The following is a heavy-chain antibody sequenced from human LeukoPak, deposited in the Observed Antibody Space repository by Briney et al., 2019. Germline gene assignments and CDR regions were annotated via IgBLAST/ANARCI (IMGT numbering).Heavy chain of an antibody. CDR3: ARVGGSGYYYFDY. D-gene: IGHD3-10*01. V-gene: IGHV3-53*01. J-gene: IGHJ4*02. CDR2: IYSGGTT. Sequence: GGSLRLSCAASGLTVTNSYMSWVRQAPGKGLEWVSVIYSGGTTYYADSVTGRFTISRDNSKNTLYLQMNSLTVEDTAVYYCARVGGSGYYYFDYWGQGTLVTVSS. CDR1: GLTVTNSY.